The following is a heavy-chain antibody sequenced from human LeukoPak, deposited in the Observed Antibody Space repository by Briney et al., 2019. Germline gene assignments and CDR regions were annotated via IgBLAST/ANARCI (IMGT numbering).Heavy chain of an antibody. J-gene: IGHJ4*02. CDR2: ISYDGSNK. D-gene: IGHD4-17*01. CDR3: AKDQGPDYGFDY. CDR1: GFTFSSYG. V-gene: IGHV3-30*18. Sequence: GGSLRLSCAASGFTFSSYGMHWVRQAPGKGLEWVAVISYDGSNKYYADSVKGRFTISRDNSKNTLYLQMNSLRAEDTAVYYCAKDQGPDYGFDYWGQGTLVTVSS.